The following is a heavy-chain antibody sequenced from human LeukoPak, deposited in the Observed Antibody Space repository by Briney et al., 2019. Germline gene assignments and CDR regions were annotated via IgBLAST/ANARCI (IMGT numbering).Heavy chain of an antibody. CDR3: ARGPHLNYGDYEFYYYYYGMDV. D-gene: IGHD4-17*01. CDR1: GYTFTVYY. Sequence: GASVKVSCKASGYTFTVYYMHWVRQAPGQGLEWMGWINPNSGGTNYAQKLQGRVTMTTDTSTSTAYMELRSLRSDDTAVYYCARGPHLNYGDYEFYYYYYGMDVWGQGTTVTVSS. J-gene: IGHJ6*02. CDR2: INPNSGGT. V-gene: IGHV1-2*02.